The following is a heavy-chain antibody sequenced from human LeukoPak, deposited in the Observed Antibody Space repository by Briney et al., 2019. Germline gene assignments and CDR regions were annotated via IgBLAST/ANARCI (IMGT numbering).Heavy chain of an antibody. Sequence: PGGSLRLSCAASGFTFNNYAMTWVRQAPGAGLEWVSGISGTGGSTYYADSVKGRFTISRDNSKNALYLQMNGLRAEDTAIYYCAKGHYYDSSGYSEDYWGQGILVTVSS. CDR3: AKGHYYDSSGYSEDY. CDR2: ISGTGGST. D-gene: IGHD3-22*01. V-gene: IGHV3-23*01. CDR1: GFTFNNYA. J-gene: IGHJ4*02.